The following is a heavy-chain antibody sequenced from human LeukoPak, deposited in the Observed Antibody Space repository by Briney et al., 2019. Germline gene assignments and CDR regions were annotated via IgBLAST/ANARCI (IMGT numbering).Heavy chain of an antibody. V-gene: IGHV3-43*02. CDR3: AKGAGYQLLYYFDY. J-gene: IGHJ4*02. D-gene: IGHD2-2*01. Sequence: PGGSLRLSCAASGFTFDDYVMHWVRRAPGKGLEWVSLSSGDGVTTYYADSVKGRFTISRDNSKNSLYLQMNSLRTEDTALYYCAKGAGYQLLYYFDYWGQGTLVTVSS. CDR1: GFTFDDYV. CDR2: SSGDGVTT.